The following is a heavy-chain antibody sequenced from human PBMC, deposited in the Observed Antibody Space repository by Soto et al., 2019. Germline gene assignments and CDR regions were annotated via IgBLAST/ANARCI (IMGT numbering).Heavy chain of an antibody. CDR1: GFTFSNYG. Sequence: QVQLVESGGGVVQPGRFLRLSCAASGFTFSNYGMHWARQAPGKGLEWVAGISYDGGNKYYADSVKGRFTISRDNSKNTLYLQMNTLRTEDTAVYYCAGGWYFFDYCGQGTLVTVSS. V-gene: IGHV3-30*03. D-gene: IGHD5-12*01. J-gene: IGHJ4*02. CDR3: AGGWYFFDY. CDR2: ISYDGGNK.